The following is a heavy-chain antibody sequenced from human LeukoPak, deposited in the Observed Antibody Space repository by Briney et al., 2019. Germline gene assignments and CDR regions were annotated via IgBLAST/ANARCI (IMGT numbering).Heavy chain of an antibody. D-gene: IGHD3-3*01. CDR2: ISSSSSYI. CDR1: GFTFSSYS. J-gene: IGHJ6*02. Sequence: PGGSLRLPCAASGFTFSSYSMNWVRQAPGKGLEWVSSISSSSSYIYYADSVKGRFTISRDNAKNSLYLQMNSLRAEDTAVYYCARDPDYDFWSGYYRGYYYYGMDVWGQGTTVTVSS. V-gene: IGHV3-21*01. CDR3: ARDPDYDFWSGYYRGYYYYGMDV.